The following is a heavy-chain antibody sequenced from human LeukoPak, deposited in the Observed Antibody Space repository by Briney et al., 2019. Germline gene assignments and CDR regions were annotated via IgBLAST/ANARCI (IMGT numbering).Heavy chain of an antibody. CDR1: GFTFSSYG. V-gene: IGHV3-33*01. J-gene: IGHJ4*02. CDR2: IWYDGSNK. D-gene: IGHD3-22*01. Sequence: GGSLRLSCAASGFTFSSYGMHLVRQAPGKGLEWVAVIWYDGSNKYYADSVKGRFTISRDNSKNTLYLQMNSLRAEDTAVYYCARDPNYYDSSGYYDYWGQGTLVTVSS. CDR3: ARDPNYYDSSGYYDY.